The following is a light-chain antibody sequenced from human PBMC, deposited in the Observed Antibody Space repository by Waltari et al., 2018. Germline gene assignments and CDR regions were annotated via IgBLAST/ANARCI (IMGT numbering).Light chain of an antibody. J-gene: IGKJ1*01. Sequence: EIVLTQSPGTLSLSQGERATLSCRASQSFSRSLAWYQQKPGQSPRLLIYDASTRATGIPDRFSGSGSGTDFSLTISRLEPEDFAVYYCQKYVSLPATFGQGTKVEIK. CDR3: QKYVSLPAT. V-gene: IGKV3-20*01. CDR2: DAS. CDR1: QSFSRS.